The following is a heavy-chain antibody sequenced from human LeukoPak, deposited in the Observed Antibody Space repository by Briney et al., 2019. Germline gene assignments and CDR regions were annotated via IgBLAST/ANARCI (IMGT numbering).Heavy chain of an antibody. CDR2: VIPIFGTA. D-gene: IGHD6-13*01. CDR3: VLLPGYSSSHRHGPFDY. J-gene: IGHJ4*02. CDR1: GYTFTSYG. Sequence: EASVKVSCKASGYTFTSYGISWVRQAPGQGLEWMGGVIPIFGTANYAQKFQGRVTITTDESTSTAYMELSSLRSEDTAVYYCVLLPGYSSSHRHGPFDYWGQGTLVTVSS. V-gene: IGHV1-69*05.